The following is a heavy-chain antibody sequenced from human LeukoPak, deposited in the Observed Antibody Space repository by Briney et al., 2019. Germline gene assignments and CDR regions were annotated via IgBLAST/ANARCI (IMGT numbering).Heavy chain of an antibody. CDR3: AKIAETSGIYGQGYDY. J-gene: IGHJ4*02. CDR2: ISSSGSTI. D-gene: IGHD1-26*01. Sequence: GGSLRLSCAASGFTFSSYEMNWVRQAPGKGLEWVSYISSSGSTIYYADSVKGRFTISRDNAKNSLYLQMNSLRAEDTAVYYCAKIAETSGIYGQGYDYWGQGTLVTVPS. V-gene: IGHV3-48*03. CDR1: GFTFSSYE.